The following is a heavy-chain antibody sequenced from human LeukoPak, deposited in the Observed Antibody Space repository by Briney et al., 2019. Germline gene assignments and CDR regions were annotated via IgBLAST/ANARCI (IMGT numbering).Heavy chain of an antibody. CDR2: VGTDSDT. Sequence: GGSLRLSCAASGFTFGTSAFSWVRQSPGRGLEWVSTVGTDSDTYYADSVKGRFTISRDNSKNTVYLQMTGLRADDTAVYYCAKKTPGIHPFDSWGQGTLVTVSS. CDR1: GFTFGTSA. V-gene: IGHV3-23*01. J-gene: IGHJ4*02. CDR3: AKKTPGIHPFDS. D-gene: IGHD6-13*01.